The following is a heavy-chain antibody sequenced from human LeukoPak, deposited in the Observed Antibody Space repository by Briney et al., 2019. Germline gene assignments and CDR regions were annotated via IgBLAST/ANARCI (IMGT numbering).Heavy chain of an antibody. CDR3: ASPYSSSSNY. J-gene: IGHJ4*02. Sequence: PGGSPRLSCAASGFTFSSYSRNWVRQAPGKGLEWVSSISSSSSYIYYADSVKGRFTISRDNAKNSLYLQMNSLRAEDTAVYYCASPYSSSSNYWGQGTLVTVSS. V-gene: IGHV3-21*01. D-gene: IGHD6-6*01. CDR1: GFTFSSYS. CDR2: ISSSSSYI.